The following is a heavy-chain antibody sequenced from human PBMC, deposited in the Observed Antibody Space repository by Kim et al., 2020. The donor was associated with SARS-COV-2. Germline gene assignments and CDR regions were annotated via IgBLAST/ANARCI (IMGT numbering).Heavy chain of an antibody. D-gene: IGHD3-9*01. J-gene: IGHJ4*02. CDR2: IYYSGSN. CDR3: ARTGYYGGIDY. Sequence: SETLSLTCTVSGGSISSGGYYWSWIRQHPGKGLEWIGYIYYSGSNYYNPSLKSRVTISVDTSKNQFSLKLSSVTAADTAVYYCARTGYYGGIDYWGQGTLVTVSS. CDR1: GGSISSGGYY. V-gene: IGHV4-31*03.